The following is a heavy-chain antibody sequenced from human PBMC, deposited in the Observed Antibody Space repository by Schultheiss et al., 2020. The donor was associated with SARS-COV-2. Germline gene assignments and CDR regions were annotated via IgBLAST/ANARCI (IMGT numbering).Heavy chain of an antibody. CDR2: INRDGSDI. J-gene: IGHJ4*02. CDR3: VKDPNISGDQSSIDY. Sequence: ETLSLTCAVYGGSFSGYYWSWIRQPPGKGLAWVSRINRDGSDISYGDSVKGRFTISRDNAKDTVYLQMNSLRAEDTAVYYCVKDPNISGDQSSIDYWGQGTLVTVSS. CDR1: GGSFSGYY. V-gene: IGHV3-74*01. D-gene: IGHD2/OR15-2a*01.